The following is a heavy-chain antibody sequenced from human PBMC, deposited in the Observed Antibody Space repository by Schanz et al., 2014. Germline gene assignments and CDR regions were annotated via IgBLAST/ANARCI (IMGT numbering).Heavy chain of an antibody. Sequence: QLMQSGSEVRKPGASVKVSCKASGYTFTSYYMHWVRQAPGQGLEWMGIINPSGGSTSYAQKCQGRVTMTRDTSLKTAYMEMTDLKVEDAVLYCCAIHYGDRPLWGQGTLIAVSS. CDR1: GYTFTSYY. CDR3: AIHYGDRPL. D-gene: IGHD4-17*01. CDR2: INPSGGST. V-gene: IGHV1-46*01. J-gene: IGHJ4*02.